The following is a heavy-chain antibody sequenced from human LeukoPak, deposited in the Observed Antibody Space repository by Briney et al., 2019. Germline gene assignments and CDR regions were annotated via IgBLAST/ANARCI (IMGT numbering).Heavy chain of an antibody. CDR3: ARDLRRDYDILTGFDY. J-gene: IGHJ4*02. V-gene: IGHV3-30-3*01. Sequence: GGSPRLSCAASGFTFSSYAMHWVRQAPGKGLEWVAVISYDGSNKYYADSVKGRFTISRDNSKNTLYLQMNSLRAEDTAVYYCARDLRRDYDILTGFDYWGQGTLVTVSS. CDR1: GFTFSSYA. D-gene: IGHD3-9*01. CDR2: ISYDGSNK.